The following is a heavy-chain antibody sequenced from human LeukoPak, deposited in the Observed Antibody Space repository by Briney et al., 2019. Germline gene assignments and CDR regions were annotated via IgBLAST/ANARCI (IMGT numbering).Heavy chain of an antibody. D-gene: IGHD6-13*01. CDR3: ARQYSSSWYLFDY. J-gene: IGHJ4*02. CDR1: GGSFSGYY. V-gene: IGHV4-34*01. CDR2: INHSGST. Sequence: KPSETLSLTCAVYGGSFSGYYWSWIRQPPGKGLEWIEEINHSGSTNYNPSLKSRVTISVDTSKNQFSLKLSSVTAADTAVYYCARQYSSSWYLFDYWGQGTLVTVSS.